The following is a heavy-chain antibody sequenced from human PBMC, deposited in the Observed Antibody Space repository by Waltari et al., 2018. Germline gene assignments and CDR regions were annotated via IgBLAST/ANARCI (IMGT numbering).Heavy chain of an antibody. V-gene: IGHV3-30*18. CDR1: GYPFHNSG. CDR3: AKAGGIYNYPLDP. J-gene: IGHJ5*02. CDR2: ISSDGSGK. Sequence: QVEESGGGVVQPWGSLRLSCVASGYPFHNSGMHWVRQAPGKGLEWLAVISSDGSGKYYADSVKGRFTMSRDNSKNMVYLQMNSLRPEDTAVYYCAKAGGIYNYPLDPWGQGTLVTVSS. D-gene: IGHD1-26*01.